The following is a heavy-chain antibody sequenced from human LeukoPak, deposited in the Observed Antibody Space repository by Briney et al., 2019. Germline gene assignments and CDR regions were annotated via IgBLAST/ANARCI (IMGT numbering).Heavy chain of an antibody. J-gene: IGHJ4*02. V-gene: IGHV4-59*08. CDR1: GGSISSYY. CDR3: ARHDLYSYYYFDY. CDR2: IYYSGST. Sequence: SETLSLTCTVSGGSISSYYWSWIRQPPGKGLEWIGYIYYSGSTNYNPSLKSRVTIPVDTSKNQFSLKLSSVTAADTAVYYCARHDLYSYYYFDYWGQGTLVTVSS. D-gene: IGHD1-26*01.